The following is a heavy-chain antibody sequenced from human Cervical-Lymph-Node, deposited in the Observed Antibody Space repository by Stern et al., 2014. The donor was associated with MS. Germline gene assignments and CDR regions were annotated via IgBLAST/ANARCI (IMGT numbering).Heavy chain of an antibody. V-gene: IGHV7-4-1*02. CDR1: GYTFNKYL. CDR2: INTNTGTQ. CDR3: ARDMSDFWSDYGHNWFDP. D-gene: IGHD3-3*01. J-gene: IGHJ5*02. Sequence: QVQLVQSGSDLKKPGASVNVSCKASGYTFNKYLINWVRQAPGQGLEWMGWINTNTGTQTDARGFAGRFVFSLDTSVNTAYLQISRLKTEDTAVYYCARDMSDFWSDYGHNWFDPWGQGTLVIVSS.